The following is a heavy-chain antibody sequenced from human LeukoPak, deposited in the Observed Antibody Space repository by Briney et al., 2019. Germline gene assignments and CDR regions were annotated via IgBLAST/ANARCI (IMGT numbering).Heavy chain of an antibody. CDR2: ISDTGKT. CDR3: ATGYYESFAT. J-gene: IGHJ5*02. CDR1: GASRISYY. D-gene: IGHD2/OR15-2a*01. V-gene: IGHV4-59*01. Sequence: SETLSLTCSVSGASRISYYWDWLRQSPGKGLEWIGYISDTGKTDSNPSLKSRVTISLDMSKKQFSLSLRSVTAADSAIYYCATGYYESFATWGPGILVTVSS.